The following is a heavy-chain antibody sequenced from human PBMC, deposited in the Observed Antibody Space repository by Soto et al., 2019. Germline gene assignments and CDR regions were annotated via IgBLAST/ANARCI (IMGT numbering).Heavy chain of an antibody. J-gene: IGHJ4*02. Sequence: QVQLVESGGGVVQPGRSLRLSCAASGFTFSSYGMHWVRQAPGKGLEWVAVIWYDGSNKYYADSVKGRFTISRDNSKNTLYLQMNSLRAEDTAVYYCARDSFEGMVRGDIDYWGQGTLVTVSS. CDR1: GFTFSSYG. D-gene: IGHD3-10*01. CDR2: IWYDGSNK. CDR3: ARDSFEGMVRGDIDY. V-gene: IGHV3-33*01.